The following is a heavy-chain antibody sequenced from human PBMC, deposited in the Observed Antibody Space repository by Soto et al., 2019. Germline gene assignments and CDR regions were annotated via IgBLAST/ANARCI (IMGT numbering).Heavy chain of an antibody. Sequence: SEPLSLTVTVSGGSIRTGDYYGSWIRQPPGKGLEWIGYIYYSGSTYFNPSLKSRVTIPVDTSKNQFSLKLSSVTAADTAVYYCARDSSSAWFDPWGQGTQFTASS. CDR1: GGSIRTGDYY. CDR3: ARDSSSAWFDP. J-gene: IGHJ5*02. D-gene: IGHD6-6*01. V-gene: IGHV4-30-4*01. CDR2: IYYSGST.